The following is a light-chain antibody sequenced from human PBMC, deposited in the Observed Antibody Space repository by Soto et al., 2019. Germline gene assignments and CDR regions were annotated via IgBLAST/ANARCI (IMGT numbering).Light chain of an antibody. CDR1: SSDFGGYNY. V-gene: IGLV2-14*01. CDR3: SSYTGSSTLVV. CDR2: EVS. J-gene: IGLJ3*02. Sequence: QSALTQPASVSGSPGQSITFSCTGTSSDFGGYNYVSWYQHHPGKAPKLMIYEVSNRPSGVSDRFSGSKSGNTASLTISGLQAEDEADYYCSSYTGSSTLVVFGGGTQVTVL.